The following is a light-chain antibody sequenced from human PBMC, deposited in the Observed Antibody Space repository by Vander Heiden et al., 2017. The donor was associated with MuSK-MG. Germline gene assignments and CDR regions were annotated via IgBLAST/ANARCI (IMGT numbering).Light chain of an antibody. CDR3: QQYGSSPWT. J-gene: IGKJ1*01. CDR2: GAS. CDR1: QSISSSF. V-gene: IGKV3-20*01. Sequence: EIVLTQSPGTLSLSAGERATLSCRASQSISSSFLAWYQQKPGQPPRLRIYGASSRVTGIPDRFSGSGSGTDFTLAIRRLDPEDFAVYYCQQYGSSPWTFGQGTKVEVK.